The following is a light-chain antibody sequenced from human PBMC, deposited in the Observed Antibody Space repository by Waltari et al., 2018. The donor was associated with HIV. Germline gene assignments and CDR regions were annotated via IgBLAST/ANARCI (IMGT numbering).Light chain of an antibody. CDR2: ANT. Sequence: QSVLTQPPSVSGTPGQRVTFSCSGSSSNIGTNYVCWYQQLPGTAPKLLIYANTQRPSGFPDRFSCSKSGTSASLSISGLRSEDEADYYCATWDDSLSGHVVFGGGTKLTVL. V-gene: IGLV1-47*01. CDR1: SSNIGTNY. J-gene: IGLJ2*01. CDR3: ATWDDSLSGHVV.